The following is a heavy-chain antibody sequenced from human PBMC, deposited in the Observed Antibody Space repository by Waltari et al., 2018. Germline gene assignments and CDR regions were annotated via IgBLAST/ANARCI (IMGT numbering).Heavy chain of an antibody. CDR1: GFTFSSYS. V-gene: IGHV3-21*01. CDR3: ARDSRITMVQSHAFDI. Sequence: EVQLVESGGGLVKPGGSLRLSCAASGFTFSSYSMNWVRQAPGKGLEWVSSISSSSIYRYYADSVKGRFTISRDNAKNSLYLQMNSLRAEDTAVYYCARDSRITMVQSHAFDIWGQGTMVTVSS. J-gene: IGHJ3*02. D-gene: IGHD3-10*01. CDR2: ISSSSIYR.